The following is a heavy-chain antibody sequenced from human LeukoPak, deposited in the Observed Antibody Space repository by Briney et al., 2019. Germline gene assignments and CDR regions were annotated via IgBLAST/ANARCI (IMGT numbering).Heavy chain of an antibody. V-gene: IGHV1-2*02. D-gene: IGHD2-2*01. CDR2: INPDSGGT. CDR1: GYSFTRYY. Sequence: ASVKVSCKAFGYSFTRYYMHWVRQAPGQGLEWMGWINPDSGGTNYAQKFHDRVTMTRDTSITTAYMELSRLRSDDTAVYYCARGAGTPSSTSYNWFDPWGQGTLVTVSS. J-gene: IGHJ5*02. CDR3: ARGAGTPSSTSYNWFDP.